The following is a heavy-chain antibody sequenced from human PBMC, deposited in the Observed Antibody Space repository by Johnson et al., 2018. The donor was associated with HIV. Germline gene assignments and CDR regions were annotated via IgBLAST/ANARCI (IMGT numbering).Heavy chain of an antibody. D-gene: IGHD6-6*01. J-gene: IGHJ3*02. Sequence: VQLVESGGGLVQPGRSLRLSCAASGFTFDDYAMHWVRQAPGKGLEWVSGISWNSGSIGYADSVKGRFTISRDNAKNSLYLQMNSLRAEDTALYYCAKVSSSSTWAHDPFDIWGQGTMVTVSS. CDR2: ISWNSGSI. CDR3: AKVSSSSTWAHDPFDI. CDR1: GFTFDDYA. V-gene: IGHV3-9*01.